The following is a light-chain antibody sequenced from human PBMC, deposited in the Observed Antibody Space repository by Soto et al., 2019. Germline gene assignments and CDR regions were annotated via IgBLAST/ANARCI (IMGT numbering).Light chain of an antibody. CDR3: AAWDDSLSAWV. CDR2: KTD. J-gene: IGLJ3*02. V-gene: IGLV1-47*01. CDR1: SYNIGKNL. Sequence: QSVLTQPPSASGTPGQRVTISCSGGSYNIGKNLVYWYQQRPGTAPKLLIFKTDARPSGVPERFSGSNSGSSASLAISGLRSEDEADYFCAAWDDSLSAWVFGGGTKATVL.